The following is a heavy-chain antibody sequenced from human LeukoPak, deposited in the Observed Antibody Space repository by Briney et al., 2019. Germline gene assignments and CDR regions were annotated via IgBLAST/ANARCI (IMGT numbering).Heavy chain of an antibody. J-gene: IGHJ4*02. CDR1: GGFISSYY. D-gene: IGHD3-22*01. V-gene: IGHV4-59*08. CDR2: IYYSGST. Sequence: SETLSLTCTVSGGFISSYYWSWIRQRPGKGLEWIGYIYYSGSTNYNPSLKSRVTISVDTSKNQFSLKLSSVTAADAAVYYCACYDSIVNYFDYWGQGTLVTVSS. CDR3: ACYDSIVNYFDY.